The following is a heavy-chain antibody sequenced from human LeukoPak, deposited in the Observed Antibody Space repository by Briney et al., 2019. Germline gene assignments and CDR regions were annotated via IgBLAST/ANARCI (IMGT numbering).Heavy chain of an antibody. D-gene: IGHD3-3*01. CDR1: RLTFSIFA. J-gene: IGHJ4*02. CDR2: ITCSSGHT. CDR3: AKVGFSEMEWLLYSDH. Sequence: GGSLRLSRASSRLTFSIFAMSGVRQAPGKGLEWVLAITCSSGHTFYADFVEGRFTSSRDNSQNTLYLQMISLRAEDTAVYYCAKVGFSEMEWLLYSDHWGQGTLVTVSS. V-gene: IGHV3-23*01.